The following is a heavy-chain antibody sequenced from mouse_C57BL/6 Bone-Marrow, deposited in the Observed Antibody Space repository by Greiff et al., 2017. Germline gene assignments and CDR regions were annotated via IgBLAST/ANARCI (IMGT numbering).Heavy chain of an antibody. CDR1: GYTFTSYW. V-gene: IGHV1-55*01. D-gene: IGHD2-4*01. CDR2: IYPGSGST. CDR3: ARSLIYYDLDY. Sequence: QVQLKQPGAELVKPGASVKMSCKASGYTFTSYWITWVKQRPGHGLEWIGDIYPGSGSTNYNEKFKSQATLTVDTSSSTAYMQLSSLTSEDSAVYYCARSLIYYDLDYWGQGTTLTVSS. J-gene: IGHJ2*01.